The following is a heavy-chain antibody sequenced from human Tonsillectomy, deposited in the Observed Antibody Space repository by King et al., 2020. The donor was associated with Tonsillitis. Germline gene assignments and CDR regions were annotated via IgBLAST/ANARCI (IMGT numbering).Heavy chain of an antibody. V-gene: IGHV3-23*01. D-gene: IGHD3-10*01. J-gene: IGHJ4*02. Sequence: VQLLESGGGLVQPGGSLRLSCAASGFTFSSYAMSWVRQAPGKGLEWVSAISGSGGSTYYADSVKGRFTISRDNSKNTLYLQMDSLRAEDTAVFYCATRGGSGSDFDYWGQGTLVTVSS. CDR2: ISGSGGST. CDR1: GFTFSSYA. CDR3: ATRGGSGSDFDY.